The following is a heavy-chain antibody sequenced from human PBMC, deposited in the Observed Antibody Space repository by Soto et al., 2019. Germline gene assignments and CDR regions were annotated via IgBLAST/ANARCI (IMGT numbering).Heavy chain of an antibody. CDR3: ATYPSVVLVAATPYYYNGMDV. V-gene: IGHV3-7*01. J-gene: IGHJ6*02. CDR1: GFTFSSYW. CDR2: IKQDGSEK. D-gene: IGHD2-15*01. Sequence: EVQLVESGGGLVQPGGSLRLSCAASGFTFSSYWMSWVRQAPGKGLEWVANIKQDGSEKYYVDSVKGRFTISTDNAKNSLYPQMNRLRAEDTGVYYCATYPSVVLVAATPYYYNGMDVWGQGTTVTVSS.